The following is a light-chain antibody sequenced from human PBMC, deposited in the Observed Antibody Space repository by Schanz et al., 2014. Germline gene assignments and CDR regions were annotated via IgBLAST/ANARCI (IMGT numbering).Light chain of an antibody. CDR3: QQRSNWPLT. J-gene: IGKJ2*01. CDR1: QSVSTA. CDR2: DAS. V-gene: IGKV3-11*01. Sequence: EIVLTQSPATLSLSPGERATLSCRASQSVSTALAWYQQKPGQAPRLLIYDASNRATGVPARFSGSGSGTDFTLTISSLEPEDFAVYYCQQRSNWPLTFGLGTNLEIK.